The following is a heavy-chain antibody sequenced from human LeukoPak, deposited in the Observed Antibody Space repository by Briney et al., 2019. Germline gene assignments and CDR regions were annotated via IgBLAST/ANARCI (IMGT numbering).Heavy chain of an antibody. J-gene: IGHJ3*02. Sequence: SETLSLTCTVSGGSISSYYWSWIRQPPWKGLEWIGYIYYSGSTNYNPSLKSRVTISVDTSKNQFSLKLSSVTAADTAVYYCARHSAHSSTNDAFDIWGQGTMVTVSS. CDR1: GGSISSYY. CDR3: ARHSAHSSTNDAFDI. CDR2: IYYSGST. D-gene: IGHD6-13*01. V-gene: IGHV4-59*01.